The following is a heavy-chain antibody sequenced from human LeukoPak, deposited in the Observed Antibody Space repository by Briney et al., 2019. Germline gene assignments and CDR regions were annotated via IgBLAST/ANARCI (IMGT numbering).Heavy chain of an antibody. CDR2: MYAGGTT. CDR1: GVIVSRNF. CDR3: ARGSGSGWPLDR. J-gene: IGHJ5*02. Sequence: GGSLRPSSAASGVIVSRNFMSWVRQAPGKGLQWVAIMYAGGTTDYSDSVRGRFHISRDSSNNTLSLQINSLRVEDTAVYYCARGSGSGWPLDRWGQGALVTVSS. V-gene: IGHV3-53*01. D-gene: IGHD6-19*01.